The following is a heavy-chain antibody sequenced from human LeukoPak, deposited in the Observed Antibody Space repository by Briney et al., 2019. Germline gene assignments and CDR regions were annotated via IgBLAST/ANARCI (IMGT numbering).Heavy chain of an antibody. V-gene: IGHV3-30-3*01. Sequence: GRSLGLSCAASGFTFSSYAMHWVRQAPGKGLEWVAVISYDGSNKYYADSVKGRFTISRDNSKNTLYLQMNSLRAEDTAVYYCAKEWIRSWGQGTMVTVSS. CDR3: AKEWIRS. J-gene: IGHJ3*01. CDR1: GFTFSSYA. D-gene: IGHD5-18*01. CDR2: ISYDGSNK.